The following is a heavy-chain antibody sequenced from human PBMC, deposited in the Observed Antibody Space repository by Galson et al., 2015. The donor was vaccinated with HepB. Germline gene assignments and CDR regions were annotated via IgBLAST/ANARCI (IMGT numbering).Heavy chain of an antibody. CDR3: ARVYDFWSGYYNLPLPFDF. CDR2: IIPIFGTA. CDR1: GGTFSSYA. D-gene: IGHD3-3*01. J-gene: IGHJ5*01. Sequence: SVKVSCKASGGTFSSYAISWVRQAPGQGLEWMGGIIPIFGTANYAQKFQGRVTITADESTSTAYMELSSLRSEDTAVYYCARVYDFWSGYYNLPLPFDFWGQGTLVIVSS. V-gene: IGHV1-69*13.